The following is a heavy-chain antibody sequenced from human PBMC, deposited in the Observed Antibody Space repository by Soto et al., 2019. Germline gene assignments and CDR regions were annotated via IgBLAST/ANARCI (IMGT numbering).Heavy chain of an antibody. V-gene: IGHV4-4*02. CDR1: GGSISSSNW. Sequence: SETLSLTCAVSGGSISSSNWWSWVRQPPGKGLEWIGEIYHSGSTNYNPSLKSRVTISVDKSKNQFSLKLSSVTAADTAVYYCARYYDFWSGSGHYYYYGMDVWGQGTTVTVSS. CDR3: ARYYDFWSGSGHYYYYGMDV. D-gene: IGHD3-3*01. J-gene: IGHJ6*02. CDR2: IYHSGST.